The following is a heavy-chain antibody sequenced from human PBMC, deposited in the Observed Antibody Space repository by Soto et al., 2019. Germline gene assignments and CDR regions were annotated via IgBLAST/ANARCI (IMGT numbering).Heavy chain of an antibody. V-gene: IGHV4-30-2*01. CDR1: GGSISSGGYS. J-gene: IGHJ4*02. Sequence: QLQLQESGSGLVKPSQTLSLTCAVSGGSISSGGYSWSWIRQPPGKGLEWIGYIYHSGSTYYNPSLKGRVTISVDRSKNQFSLKLSSVTAADTAVYYCASYDSSGPFDYWGQGTLVTVSS. CDR2: IYHSGST. D-gene: IGHD3-22*01. CDR3: ASYDSSGPFDY.